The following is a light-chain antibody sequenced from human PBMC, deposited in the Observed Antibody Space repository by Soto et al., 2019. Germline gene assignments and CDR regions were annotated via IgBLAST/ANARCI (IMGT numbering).Light chain of an antibody. CDR1: QGISNY. J-gene: IGKJ1*01. Sequence: DIQMTQSPSSLSASVGDRVTITCRASQGISNYLAWYQQKPGKVPKLLIYATSTLQSGVPSRFSGSGSGTDFTRTISSPQPEDVATYYCQKYNSAPWTFGQGTKGEIK. CDR3: QKYNSAPWT. V-gene: IGKV1-27*01. CDR2: ATS.